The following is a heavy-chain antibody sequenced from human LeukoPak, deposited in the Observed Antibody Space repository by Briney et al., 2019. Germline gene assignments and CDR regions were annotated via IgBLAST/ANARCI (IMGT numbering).Heavy chain of an antibody. D-gene: IGHD6-13*01. V-gene: IGHV3-30*04. J-gene: IGHJ4*02. CDR1: GFTFSSYA. Sequence: SGGSLRLSCAASGFTFSSYAMHWVRQAPGKGLEWVAVISYDGSNKYYADSVKGRFTISRDNSKNTLYLQMNSLRAEDTAVYYCARDQQQLANSGVIDYWGQGTLVTVSS. CDR2: ISYDGSNK. CDR3: ARDQQQLANSGVIDY.